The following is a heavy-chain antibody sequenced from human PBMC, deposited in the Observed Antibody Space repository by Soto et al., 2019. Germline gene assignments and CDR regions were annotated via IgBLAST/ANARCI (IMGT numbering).Heavy chain of an antibody. V-gene: IGHV4-34*01. Sequence: PSATRSITCAVYGGPFSGYYWSWIRQPPGKGLEWIGEINHSGSTNYNPSLKSRVTISVDTSKNQFSLKLSSVTAADTAVYYCARGRSVLRFLEWLFWWFDPWGQGTLVTVSS. J-gene: IGHJ5*02. CDR3: ARGRSVLRFLEWLFWWFDP. CDR1: GGPFSGYY. D-gene: IGHD3-3*01. CDR2: INHSGST.